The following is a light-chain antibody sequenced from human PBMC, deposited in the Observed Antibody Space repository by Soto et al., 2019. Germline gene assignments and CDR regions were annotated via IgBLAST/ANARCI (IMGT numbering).Light chain of an antibody. J-gene: IGKJ1*01. CDR1: HSLLHSNGYNY. CDR3: MQALQTPRT. V-gene: IGKV2-28*01. Sequence: DMVMTQCPLSLPVTPGEPASISCSSRHSLLHSNGYNYLDWYLQKPGQPPQLLIYLGSNRASGVPDRFSGSGSGTDFTLKISRVEAEDVGVYYCMQALQTPRTFGQGTKAAIK. CDR2: LGS.